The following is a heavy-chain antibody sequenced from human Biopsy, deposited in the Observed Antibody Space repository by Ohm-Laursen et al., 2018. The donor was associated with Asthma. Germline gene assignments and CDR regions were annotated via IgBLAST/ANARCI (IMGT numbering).Heavy chain of an antibody. D-gene: IGHD3-16*01. CDR1: GFTFGDYW. CDR2: IKSKTDGGTT. V-gene: IGHV3-15*01. Sequence: SLRLSCAASGFTFGDYWMSWVRQVPGKGLEWVGRIKSKTDGGTTDYAAPVKGRFTISRDDSKNTLYLQMNSLETEDTAVYYCTTGFWWTFDYWGQGTLVTVSS. CDR3: TTGFWWTFDY. J-gene: IGHJ4*02.